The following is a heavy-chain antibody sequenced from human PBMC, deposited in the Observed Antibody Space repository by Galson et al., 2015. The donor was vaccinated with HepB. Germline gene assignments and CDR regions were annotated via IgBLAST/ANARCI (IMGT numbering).Heavy chain of an antibody. Sequence: LRLSCAASGFTFSSYGMHWVRQAPGKGLEWVAVISYDGSNKYYADSVKGRFTISRDNSKNTLYLQMNSLRAEDTAVYYCAKGTPITYYYDSSVAEDAFDIWGQGTMVTVSS. D-gene: IGHD3-22*01. CDR3: AKGTPITYYYDSSVAEDAFDI. V-gene: IGHV3-30*18. CDR2: ISYDGSNK. J-gene: IGHJ3*02. CDR1: GFTFSSYG.